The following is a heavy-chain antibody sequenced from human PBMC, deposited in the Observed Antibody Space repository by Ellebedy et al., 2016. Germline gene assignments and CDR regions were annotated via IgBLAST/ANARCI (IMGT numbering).Heavy chain of an antibody. J-gene: IGHJ4*02. Sequence: SETLSLTCAVYGGSFSGYYWSWIRQPPGKGLEWIGEINHSGSTNYNPSLKSRVTISVDTSKNQFSLKLSSVTAADTAVYYCARVAYVWGSYRIGNFDYWGQGTLVTVSS. V-gene: IGHV4-34*01. CDR3: ARVAYVWGSYRIGNFDY. D-gene: IGHD3-16*02. CDR1: GGSFSGYY. CDR2: INHSGST.